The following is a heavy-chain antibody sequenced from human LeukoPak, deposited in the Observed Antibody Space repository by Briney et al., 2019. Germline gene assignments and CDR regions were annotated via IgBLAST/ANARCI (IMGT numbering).Heavy chain of an antibody. V-gene: IGHV4-39*07. J-gene: IGHJ3*02. CDR3: ARDLSHNITMIVVALAAFDI. Sequence: SETLSLTCTVSGGSISSSSYYWGWIRQPPGKGLEWIGSIYDSGSTYYNPSLKSRVTTSVDTSKNQFSLKLSSVTAADTAVYYCARDLSHNITMIVVALAAFDIWGQGTMVTVSS. D-gene: IGHD3-22*01. CDR1: GGSISSSSYY. CDR2: IYDSGST.